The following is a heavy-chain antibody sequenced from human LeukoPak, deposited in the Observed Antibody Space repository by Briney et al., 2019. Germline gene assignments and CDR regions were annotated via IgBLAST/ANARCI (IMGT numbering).Heavy chain of an antibody. CDR1: GYSFTSYW. CDR2: IYPGDSDT. CDR3: ARQRVGDSSGYKDAFDI. V-gene: IGHV5-51*01. J-gene: IGHJ3*02. Sequence: GEALKISCKGSGYSFTSYWIGWVRQMPGKGLEGMGIIYPGDSDTRYSPSFQGQGTIAADNSISTAYLQWSSLKASDTAMYYCARQRVGDSSGYKDAFDIWGQGTMVTVSS. D-gene: IGHD3-22*01.